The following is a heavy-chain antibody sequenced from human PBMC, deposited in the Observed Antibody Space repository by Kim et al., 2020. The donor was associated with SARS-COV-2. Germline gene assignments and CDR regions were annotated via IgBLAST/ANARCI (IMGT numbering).Heavy chain of an antibody. D-gene: IGHD3-16*02. V-gene: IGHV7-4-1*02. CDR2: INTDTGNP. CDR1: GYTFTNYA. Sequence: ASVKVSCKASGYTFTNYAISWVRQAPGQGLEWMGWINTDTGNPTYAQAFTGRFVFSVDTSVSTTYLQISSLKAEDTALYYCARVIWGSYRYTDSWGQGTPVTVSS. CDR3: ARVIWGSYRYTDS. J-gene: IGHJ4*02.